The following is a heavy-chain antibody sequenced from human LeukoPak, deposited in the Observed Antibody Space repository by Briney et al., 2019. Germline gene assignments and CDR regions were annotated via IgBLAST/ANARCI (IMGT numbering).Heavy chain of an antibody. CDR2: ISSSSSYI. V-gene: IGHV3-21*01. Sequence: PGGSLRLSCAASGFTFSSYSMNWVRQAPGKGLEWVSSISSSSSYIYYADSVKGRFTISRDNAKNSLYLQMNSLRAEDTAVYYCARAFSVGYGDYVPWFDPWGQGTLVTVSS. D-gene: IGHD4-17*01. CDR1: GFTFSSYS. CDR3: ARAFSVGYGDYVPWFDP. J-gene: IGHJ5*02.